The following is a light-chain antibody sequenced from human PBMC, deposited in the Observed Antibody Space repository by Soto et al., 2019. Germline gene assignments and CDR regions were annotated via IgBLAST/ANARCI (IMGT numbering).Light chain of an antibody. CDR2: AAS. V-gene: IGKV1-12*01. CDR1: QGISSW. J-gene: IGKJ4*01. CDR3: QQTNSYPLT. Sequence: DIQMTQSPSSGSASVGDRVTITCRASQGISSWVAWYQQKPGKAPNLLIYAASSLQSGVPSRFSGSGSGIDFSLPLSSLQPEDFATYYRQQTNSYPLTFGGGTKVEIK.